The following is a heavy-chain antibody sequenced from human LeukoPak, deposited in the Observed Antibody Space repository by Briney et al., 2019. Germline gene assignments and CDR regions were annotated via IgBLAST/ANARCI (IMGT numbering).Heavy chain of an antibody. V-gene: IGHV3-30-3*01. Sequence: PGGSLRLSCAASGFTFSSYAMHWVRQAPGKGLEWVAVISYDGSNKYYADSVKGRFTISRDNSKNTLYLQMNSLRAEDTAVYYCAKGGYNWNYLDYWGQGTLATVSS. CDR1: GFTFSSYA. CDR3: AKGGYNWNYLDY. CDR2: ISYDGSNK. D-gene: IGHD1-20*01. J-gene: IGHJ4*02.